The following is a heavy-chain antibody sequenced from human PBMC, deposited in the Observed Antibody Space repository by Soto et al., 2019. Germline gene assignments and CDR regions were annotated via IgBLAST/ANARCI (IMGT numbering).Heavy chain of an antibody. D-gene: IGHD4-17*01. V-gene: IGHV3-48*03. CDR2: IHSGGSRI. CDR1: GFAFNNYG. J-gene: IGHJ6*02. CDR3: ARDGSTVTTNYHYAMDV. Sequence: GGSLRLSCTVSGFAFNNYGINWVRQAPGKGLEWVSYIHSGGSRIYYADSVKGRFTISRDNAKNSLYLQMNSLRAEDTAVYYCARDGSTVTTNYHYAMDVWGQGTTVTVSS.